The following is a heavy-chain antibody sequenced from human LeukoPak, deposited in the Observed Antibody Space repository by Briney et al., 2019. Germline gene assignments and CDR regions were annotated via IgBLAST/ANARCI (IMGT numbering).Heavy chain of an antibody. CDR3: ARDRRIVTGIAVACWFDP. D-gene: IGHD6-19*01. V-gene: IGHV1-46*01. CDR2: INPSGGST. Sequence: GASVKVSCKASGYTFTSYYMHWVRQAPGQGLEWMGIINPSGGSTSYAQKFQGRVTMTRDTSTSTVYMELSSLRSEDTAVYYCARDRRIVTGIAVACWFDPWGQGTLVTVSS. CDR1: GYTFTSYY. J-gene: IGHJ5*02.